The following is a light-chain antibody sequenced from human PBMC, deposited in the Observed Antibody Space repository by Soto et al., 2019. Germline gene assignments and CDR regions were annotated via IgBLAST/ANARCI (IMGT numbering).Light chain of an antibody. J-gene: IGKJ1*01. CDR1: QSVSSSY. V-gene: IGKV3-20*01. CDR3: QHYCSSPWT. Sequence: EIVLTQSPGTLSLSPGERATLSCRASQSVSSSYLAWYQQKPGQAPRLLIYGASSRATGIPDRFSGSGSGTDFTLTISRLEPEDFAVYYCQHYCSSPWTFCQGTKVEIK. CDR2: GAS.